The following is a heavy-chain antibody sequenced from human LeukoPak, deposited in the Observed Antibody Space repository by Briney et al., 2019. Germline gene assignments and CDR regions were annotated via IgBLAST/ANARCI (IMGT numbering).Heavy chain of an antibody. J-gene: IGHJ4*02. Sequence: GGSLRLSCAASGFTVSNSYMSWVRQAPGKGLEWVSVIYSGGTTYYADSVKGRFTISRDNSKNTLYVQVNSLGTEDTAAYYCAKGSYYDSSGSFYFDYWGQGTLVTVSS. V-gene: IGHV3-53*01. CDR3: AKGSYYDSSGSFYFDY. CDR2: IYSGGTT. CDR1: GFTVSNSY. D-gene: IGHD3-22*01.